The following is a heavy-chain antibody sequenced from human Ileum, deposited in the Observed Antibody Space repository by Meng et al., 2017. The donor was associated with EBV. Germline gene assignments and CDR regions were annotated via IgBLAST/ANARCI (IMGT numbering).Heavy chain of an antibody. Sequence: QLQRQESGPGLVTPSDTPSRTCPVSGYSISSTNGWGWIRQPPGKGLEWIGYIYYSGSTSYNPSLKSRVTMSVDTSKNQFSLNLNSVTAVDTAVYYCARNVPGTSAYYDWGQGTLVTASS. V-gene: IGHV4-28*01. CDR1: GYSISSTNG. J-gene: IGHJ4*02. D-gene: IGHD3-22*01. CDR3: ARNVPGTSAYYD. CDR2: IYYSGST.